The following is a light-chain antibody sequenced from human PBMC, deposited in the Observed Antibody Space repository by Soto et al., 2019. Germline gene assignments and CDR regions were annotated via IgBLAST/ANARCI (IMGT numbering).Light chain of an antibody. J-gene: IGKJ1*01. CDR1: QGIDSY. V-gene: IGKV1-9*01. CDR2: ETS. CDR3: QQYNNWLEWT. Sequence: IQLTQSPSSLSASVGDRVTITCRASQGIDSYLAWYXQSXXXVPHLXIYETSILQSGESSRFSGSGSQTEFTLAISSLQSEDYAIYYCQQYNNWLEWTFAQGSKVDIK.